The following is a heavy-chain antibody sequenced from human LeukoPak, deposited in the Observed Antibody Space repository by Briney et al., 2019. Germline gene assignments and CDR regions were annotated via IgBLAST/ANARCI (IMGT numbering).Heavy chain of an antibody. CDR2: ISGSGGGT. Sequence: PGGSLRLSCAASGFTFVTFAMGWVRQAPGKGLEWVSTISGSGGGTYYADSVKGRFTISRDNSKNTLYLQMNSLRAEDTAVYYCAKHKGAGNRYSYSMDVWGKGATVTVSS. V-gene: IGHV3-23*01. CDR1: GFTFVTFA. J-gene: IGHJ6*03. CDR3: AKHKGAGNRYSYSMDV. D-gene: IGHD1-14*01.